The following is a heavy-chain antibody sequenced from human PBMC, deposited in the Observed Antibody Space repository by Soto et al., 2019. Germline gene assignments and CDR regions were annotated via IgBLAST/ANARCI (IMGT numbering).Heavy chain of an antibody. Sequence: EVQLVESGGGLVQPGGSLKLSCAASGFTFSGSAMHWVRQASGKGLEWVGRIRSKANSYATAYAASVKGRFTIYRDDSKNTADLQMNSRKTEDAAVYDCTRHRGSSWDKYNWFDPWGQGTLVTVSS. CDR2: IRSKANSYAT. CDR1: GFTFSGSA. CDR3: TRHRGSSWDKYNWFDP. D-gene: IGHD6-13*01. J-gene: IGHJ5*02. V-gene: IGHV3-73*02.